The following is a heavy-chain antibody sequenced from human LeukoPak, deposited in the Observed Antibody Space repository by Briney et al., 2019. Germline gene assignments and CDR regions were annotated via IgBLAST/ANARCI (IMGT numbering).Heavy chain of an antibody. CDR2: ISWIGGGI. J-gene: IGHJ4*02. V-gene: IGHV3-9*01. D-gene: IGHD6-19*01. CDR3: AKGSFAVAGRFDY. CDR1: GFTFEDYA. Sequence: PGGSLRLSCAASGFTFEDYAMHWVRHAPGEGLEWGSGISWIGGGICYADSVKGRFTISRDNAKNSLYLQMNSLRAEDTALYYCAKGSFAVAGRFDYWGQGTLVTVSS.